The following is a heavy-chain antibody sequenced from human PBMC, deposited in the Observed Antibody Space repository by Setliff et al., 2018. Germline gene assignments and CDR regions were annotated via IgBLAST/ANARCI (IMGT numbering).Heavy chain of an antibody. CDR2: IQHDGNIK. V-gene: IGHV3-30*02. CDR1: GFTFSNYG. Sequence: PGGSLRLSCVASGFTFSNYGMHWVRQAPGKGLEWVTYIQHDGNIKHYADSVKGRCTTSRDNSKNTLFLQMNSLRAEDTAVYYCATKAVAGTGGQGTLVTVSS. CDR3: ATKAVAGT. J-gene: IGHJ4*02. D-gene: IGHD6-19*01.